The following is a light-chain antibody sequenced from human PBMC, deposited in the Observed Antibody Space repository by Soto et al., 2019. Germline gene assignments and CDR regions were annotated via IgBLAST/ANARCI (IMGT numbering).Light chain of an antibody. V-gene: IGKV3-11*01. CDR3: QQRSSRGLT. Sequence: EIVLTQSPVLVSLSPGDTATLSCRASQSVDSYLGWYQQKPGQAPRLLIFDASNRASGIPDRFSGSGSGTDFTLTISSLEPEDFAVSFCQQRSSRGLTFGGGTKVDIK. CDR1: QSVDSY. J-gene: IGKJ4*01. CDR2: DAS.